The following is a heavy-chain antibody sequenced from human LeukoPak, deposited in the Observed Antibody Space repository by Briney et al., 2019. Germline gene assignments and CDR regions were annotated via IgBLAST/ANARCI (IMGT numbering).Heavy chain of an antibody. CDR2: ISSSSSYI. J-gene: IGHJ6*03. CDR1: GFTFSSYS. D-gene: IGHD1-7*01. Sequence: GGSLRLSCAASGFTFSSYSMNWVRQAPGKGLEWISSISSSSSYIYYADSVKGRFTISRDNAKNSLYLQMNSLRAEDTAVYYCARSGTGTTYYYYMDVWGKGTTVTVSS. V-gene: IGHV3-21*01. CDR3: ARSGTGTTYYYYMDV.